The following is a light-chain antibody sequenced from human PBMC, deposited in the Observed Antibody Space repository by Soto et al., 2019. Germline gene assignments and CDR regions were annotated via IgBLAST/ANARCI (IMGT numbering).Light chain of an antibody. CDR3: QQSSSTPQT. J-gene: IGKJ4*01. CDR1: QNVGTY. V-gene: IGKV1-39*01. CDR2: VAS. Sequence: QMTQSPSSLSASIGDRVTITCRASQNVGTYLSWYQQKQGKAPKLLINVASTLQSGVPSRFSGSGSGTDFTLAIGSLQPEDFATYYCQQSSSTPQTFGGGTRVEIK.